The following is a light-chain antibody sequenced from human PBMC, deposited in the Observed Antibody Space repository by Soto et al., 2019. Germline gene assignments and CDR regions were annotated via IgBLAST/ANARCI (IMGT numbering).Light chain of an antibody. CDR1: QDITNY. J-gene: IGKJ2*01. CDR3: QQYDNLPYT. V-gene: IGKV1-33*01. Sequence: DIPMTQSPSSLSASVGDRVTITCQASQDITNYLNWYQQKPGKAPKLLIYDASNLETGVPSRFSGGGSGTDFTFTISSLLPEDIATYYCQQYDNLPYTFGQGTKLEI. CDR2: DAS.